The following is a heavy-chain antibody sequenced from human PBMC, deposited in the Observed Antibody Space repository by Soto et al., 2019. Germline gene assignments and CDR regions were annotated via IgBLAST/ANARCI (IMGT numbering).Heavy chain of an antibody. CDR3: ARDEASPAADY. V-gene: IGHV1-46*01. CDR1: GYTFTGYY. J-gene: IGHJ4*02. Sequence: ASAKVSCKASGYTFTGYYMHWVRQAPGQGLEWMGVINPSAGSTNYAQKFQGRVTMTRDTSTSTVYMELNSLRSEDTAVYYCARDEASPAADYWGKGTLVPVS. CDR2: INPSAGST.